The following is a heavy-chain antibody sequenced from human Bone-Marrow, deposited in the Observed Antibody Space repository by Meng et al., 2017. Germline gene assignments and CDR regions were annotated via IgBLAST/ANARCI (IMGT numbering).Heavy chain of an antibody. J-gene: IGHJ4*02. CDR2: IHYSGST. CDR1: GGSISSGTYY. Sequence: QVQLQESGPGLVKPSQTLSLTCTVSGGSISSGTYYWGWIRQLPGKGLEWIAYIHYSGSTYYSPSLKSRVTISVDTSKNQLSLKLSSMTAADTAVYYCARYVFDSSGPYYFDYWGQGTLVTVSS. D-gene: IGHD3-22*01. V-gene: IGHV4-31*03. CDR3: ARYVFDSSGPYYFDY.